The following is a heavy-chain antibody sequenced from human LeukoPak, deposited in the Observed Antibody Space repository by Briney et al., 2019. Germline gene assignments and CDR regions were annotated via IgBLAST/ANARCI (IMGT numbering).Heavy chain of an antibody. CDR3: ARFLRDLDY. D-gene: IGHD2/OR15-2a*01. V-gene: IGHV3-48*01. CDR2: ISSGSTI. CDR1: GFTFSSYS. Sequence: PGGSLRLSCAASGFTFSSYSMNWVRQAPGKGLEWVSYISSGSTIYYADSVKGRFTISRDNANNSLYLQMNSLRAEDTAVYYCARFLRDLDYWGQGTLVTVSS. J-gene: IGHJ4*02.